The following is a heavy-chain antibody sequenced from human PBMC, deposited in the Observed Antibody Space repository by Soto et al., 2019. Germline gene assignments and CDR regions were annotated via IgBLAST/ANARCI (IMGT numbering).Heavy chain of an antibody. CDR2: ISYDESNK. V-gene: IGHV3-30*18. CDR3: AKDSRWGVVTPIQWYGMDV. Sequence: GGSLRLSCAASGFTFSSYGIHWVRQAPGKGLQWVALISYDESNKYYADSVKGRFTISRDNSKNTLYLQMNSLRAEDTAVYYCAKDSRWGVVTPIQWYGMDVWGQGTTVTVSS. CDR1: GFTFSSYG. D-gene: IGHD2-21*02. J-gene: IGHJ6*02.